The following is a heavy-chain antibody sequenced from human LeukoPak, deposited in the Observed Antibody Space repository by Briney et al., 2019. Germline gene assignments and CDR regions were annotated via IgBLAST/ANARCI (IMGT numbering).Heavy chain of an antibody. V-gene: IGHV3-48*03. CDR3: VGADYDILTGYYIDY. J-gene: IGHJ4*02. CDR2: ISSSGDTL. CDR1: GFTFSSFE. Sequence: GGSPRLSCAASGFTFSSFEMHWVRQAPGKGLEWVSYISSSGDTLYYANSMKGRFTMSRGNAKNSLYLQMNSLRAEDTAVYYCVGADYDILTGYYIDYWGQGTLVTVSS. D-gene: IGHD3-9*01.